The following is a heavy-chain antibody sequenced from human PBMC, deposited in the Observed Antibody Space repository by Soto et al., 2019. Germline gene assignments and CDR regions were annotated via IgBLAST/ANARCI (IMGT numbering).Heavy chain of an antibody. CDR1: GGSFSGYY. V-gene: IGHV4-34*01. J-gene: IGHJ5*02. Sequence: QVQLQQWGAGLLKPSETLSLTCAVYGGSFSGYYWSWIRQPPGKGLEWIGEINHDGGTNYNPSLKSRVPISVDTSTNQFSLKLSSVTAADTAVYYCARTPHVVVVAAKWFDPWGEGTLVTVSS. D-gene: IGHD2-15*01. CDR2: INHDGGT. CDR3: ARTPHVVVVAAKWFDP.